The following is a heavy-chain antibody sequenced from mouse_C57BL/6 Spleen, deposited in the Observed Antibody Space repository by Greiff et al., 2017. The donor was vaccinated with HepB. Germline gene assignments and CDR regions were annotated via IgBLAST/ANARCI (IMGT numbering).Heavy chain of an antibody. CDR3: ATSAQATPAWFAY. D-gene: IGHD3-2*02. V-gene: IGHV1-42*01. J-gene: IGHJ3*01. CDR1: GYSFTGYY. Sequence: EVQLKESGPELVKPGASVKISCKASGYSFTGYYMNWVKQSPEKSLEWIGEINPSTGGTTYNQKFKAKATLTVDKSSSTAYMQLKSLTSEDSAVYYCATSAQATPAWFAYWGQGTLVTVSA. CDR2: INPSTGGT.